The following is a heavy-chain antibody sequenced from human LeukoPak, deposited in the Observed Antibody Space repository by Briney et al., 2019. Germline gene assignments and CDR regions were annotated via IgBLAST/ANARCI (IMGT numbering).Heavy chain of an antibody. V-gene: IGHV5-51*01. CDR2: IYPGDSDT. CDR1: GYSFTNFW. CDR3: ARLPYYYYYMDV. Sequence: PGESLKISFKGSGYSFTNFWIGWVRQIPGKGLEGMGIIYPGDSDTTYSLSFQGQVTISADKSISTAYLQWSSLRASDTAMYYCARLPYYYYYMDVWGKGTTVTVSS. J-gene: IGHJ6*03.